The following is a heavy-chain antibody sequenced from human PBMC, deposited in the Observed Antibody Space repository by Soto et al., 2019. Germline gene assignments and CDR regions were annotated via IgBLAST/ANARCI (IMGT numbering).Heavy chain of an antibody. V-gene: IGHV4-31*03. CDR3: ARYPTTVASPYFDY. J-gene: IGHJ4*02. Sequence: KPSETLSLTCTVSGGSISSGGYYWSWIRQHPGKGLEWIGYIYYSGSTYYNPSLKSRVTISVDTSKNQFSLKLSSVTAADTAVYYCARYPTTVASPYFDYWGQGTLVTVSS. CDR2: IYYSGST. CDR1: GGSISSGGYY. D-gene: IGHD4-17*01.